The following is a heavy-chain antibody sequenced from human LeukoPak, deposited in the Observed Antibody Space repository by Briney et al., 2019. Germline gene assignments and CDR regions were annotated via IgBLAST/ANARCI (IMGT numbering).Heavy chain of an antibody. D-gene: IGHD3-10*01. V-gene: IGHV1-8*01. CDR2: MNPNSGNT. CDR3: ARGSMLRGVIIPIYYYYMDV. CDR1: GYTFTSYD. Sequence: GASVKVSCKASGYTFTSYDINWVRQATGQGLEWMGWMNPNSGNTGYAQKFQGRVTMTRNTSRSTAYMELSSLRSEDTAVYYCARGSMLRGVIIPIYYYYMDVWGKGTTVTLSS. J-gene: IGHJ6*03.